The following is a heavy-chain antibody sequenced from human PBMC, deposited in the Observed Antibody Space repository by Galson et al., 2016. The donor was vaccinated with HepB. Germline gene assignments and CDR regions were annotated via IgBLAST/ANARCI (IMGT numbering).Heavy chain of an antibody. CDR2: ISYEGNNR. V-gene: IGHV3-33*08. CDR3: ARDRGLLHYYYGMDV. D-gene: IGHD4-17*01. Sequence: SLRLSCATSGFTFNNYGINWVRQAPGKGLEWVAVISYEGNNRHYADAVKGRFTISRDSSTNTVYLQMNSLRADDTAVYFCARDRGLLHYYYGMDVWGQGTTVTVSS. CDR1: GFTFNNYG. J-gene: IGHJ6*02.